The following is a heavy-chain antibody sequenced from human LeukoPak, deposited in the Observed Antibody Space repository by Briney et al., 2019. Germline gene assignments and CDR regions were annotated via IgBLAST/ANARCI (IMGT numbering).Heavy chain of an antibody. Sequence: ASVKVSCKASGYTFTSYGISWVRQAPGQGLEWMGRISAYNGNTNYAQKLQGRVTMTTDTSTSTAYMELRSLRSDDTAVYYCARKLRYCSSTSCYSFDYWGQGTLVTVSS. CDR3: ARKLRYCSSTSCYSFDY. V-gene: IGHV1-18*01. CDR2: ISAYNGNT. D-gene: IGHD2-2*02. CDR1: GYTFTSYG. J-gene: IGHJ4*02.